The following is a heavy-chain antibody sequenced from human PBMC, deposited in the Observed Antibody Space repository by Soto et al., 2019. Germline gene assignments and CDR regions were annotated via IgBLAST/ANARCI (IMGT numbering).Heavy chain of an antibody. Sequence: EVQLVESGGGLVQPGGSLRLSCAASGFSVSSNYMSWVRQAPGKGLEWVSVIYSGGSTYYADSVKGRFTISRHNSKNTLYVQMNSLRAEDTAVYYCAFSRGGCFDPWGQGTLVTVSS. D-gene: IGHD3-10*01. CDR1: GFSVSSNY. CDR3: AFSRGGCFDP. V-gene: IGHV3-53*04. CDR2: IYSGGST. J-gene: IGHJ5*02.